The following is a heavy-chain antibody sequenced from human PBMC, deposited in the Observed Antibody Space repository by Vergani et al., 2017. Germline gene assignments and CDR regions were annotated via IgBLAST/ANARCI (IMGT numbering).Heavy chain of an antibody. CDR3: AKDVTADYDSSGDYYGFDY. CDR1: GFTFSSYS. CDR2: ISSSGGST. J-gene: IGHJ4*02. Sequence: EVQLVESGGGLVKPGGSLRLSCAASGFTFSSYSMNWVRQAPGKGLEWVSSISSSGGSTYYADSVKGRFTISRDNSKNTLYLQMNSLRAEDTAVYYCAKDVTADYDSSGDYYGFDYWGQGTLVTVSS. V-gene: IGHV3-23*04. D-gene: IGHD3-22*01.